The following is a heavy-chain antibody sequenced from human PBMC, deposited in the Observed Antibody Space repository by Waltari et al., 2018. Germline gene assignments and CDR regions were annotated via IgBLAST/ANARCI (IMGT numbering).Heavy chain of an antibody. D-gene: IGHD5-12*01. J-gene: IGHJ6*02. CDR2: IYTSGST. CDR1: GGSISSGSYY. V-gene: IGHV4-61*09. CDR3: ARARLPKYSGYDLYYYGMDV. Sequence: QVQLQESGPGLVKPSQTLSLTCTVSGGSISSGSYYWSWIRPPAGKGLEWIGYIYTSGSTNYNPSLKSRVTISVDTSKNQFSLKLSSVTAADTAVYYCARARLPKYSGYDLYYYGMDVWGQGTTVTVSS.